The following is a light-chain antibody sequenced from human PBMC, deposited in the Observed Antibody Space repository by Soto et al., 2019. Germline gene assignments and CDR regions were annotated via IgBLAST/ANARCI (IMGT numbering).Light chain of an antibody. CDR3: SSYTSSVANV. CDR1: SSDVGGYDY. J-gene: IGLJ1*01. CDR2: DVS. V-gene: IGLV2-14*01. Sequence: QSALTQPASVSGSPGQSIAISCTGTSSDVGGYDYVSWYQQHPGKAPKLMIYDVSNRPSGISNRFSGSKSGNTASLTISGLQAEDEADYYWSSYTSSVANVFGAGTKVTVL.